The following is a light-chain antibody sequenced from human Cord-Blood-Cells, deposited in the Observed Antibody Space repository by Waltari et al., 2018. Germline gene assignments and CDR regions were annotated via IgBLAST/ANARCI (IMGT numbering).Light chain of an antibody. CDR2: GAS. CDR1: QRVSSN. V-gene: IGKV3-15*01. J-gene: IGKJ1*01. CDR3: QQYKNWPPWT. Sequence: ELVMTQSPATLSVSPGERATLSCRASQRVSSNLAWYQQKPGQAPRLLISGASTRATGNPARFSCSESGTDFTLTISSLQSEDFAVYYCQQYKNWPPWTFGQGTKVENK.